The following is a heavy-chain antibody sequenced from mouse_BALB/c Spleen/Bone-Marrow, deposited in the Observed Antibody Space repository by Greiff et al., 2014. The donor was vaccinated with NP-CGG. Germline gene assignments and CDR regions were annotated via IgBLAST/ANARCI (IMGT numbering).Heavy chain of an antibody. CDR1: GFNIKDTY. V-gene: IGHV14-3*02. D-gene: IGHD4-1*01. CDR2: IDPANGNT. CDR3: ARAGRGRYFDV. Sequence: VQLQQSGAELVKPGASVKLPCTASGFNIKDTYMHWVKQRPEQGLGWIGRIDPANGNTKYDPKFQGKATITADTSSNTAYLQLSSLTSEDTAVYYCARAGRGRYFDVWGAGTTVTVSS. J-gene: IGHJ1*01.